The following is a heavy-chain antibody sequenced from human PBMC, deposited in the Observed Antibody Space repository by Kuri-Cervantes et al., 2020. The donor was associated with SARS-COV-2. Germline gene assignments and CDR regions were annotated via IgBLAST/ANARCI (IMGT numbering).Heavy chain of an antibody. CDR2: IDPNSGGT. Sequence: ASVKVSCKASGYTFTGYYMHWVRQAPGQGLEWMGWIDPNSGGTNYAQKFQGRVTMTRDTSISTAYMELSSVTAADTAVYYCARGPAHDFWSGYRFDYWGQGTLVTVSS. CDR1: GYTFTGYY. V-gene: IGHV1-2*02. D-gene: IGHD3-3*01. J-gene: IGHJ4*02. CDR3: ARGPAHDFWSGYRFDY.